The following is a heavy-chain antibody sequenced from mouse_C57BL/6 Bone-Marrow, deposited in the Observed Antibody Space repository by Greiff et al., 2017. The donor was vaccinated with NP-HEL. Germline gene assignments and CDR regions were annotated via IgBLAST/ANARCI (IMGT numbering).Heavy chain of an antibody. D-gene: IGHD1-1*01. V-gene: IGHV1-50*01. J-gene: IGHJ2*01. Sequence: QVQLKQSGAELVKPGASVKLSCKASGYTFTSYWMQWVKQRPGQGLEWIGEIDPSDSYTNYNQKFKGKATLTVDTSSSTAYMQLSSLTSEDSAVYYCARLSITTVVADYWGQGTTLTVSS. CDR1: GYTFTSYW. CDR2: IDPSDSYT. CDR3: ARLSITTVVADY.